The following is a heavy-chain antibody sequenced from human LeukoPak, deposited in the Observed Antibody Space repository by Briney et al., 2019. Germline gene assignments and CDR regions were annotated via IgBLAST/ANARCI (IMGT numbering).Heavy chain of an antibody. J-gene: IGHJ5*02. V-gene: IGHV1-3*01. CDR3: ARGIVVVPAAPNWFDP. CDR1: GYTFTSYA. CDR2: INAGYGNT. D-gene: IGHD2-2*01. Sequence: GASVNVSCKASGYTFTSYAMHWVRQAPGQRLEWMGWINAGYGNTKYSQKFQGRVTVTRDTSASTAYMELSSLRSEDTAVYYCARGIVVVPAAPNWFDPWGQGTLVTVSS.